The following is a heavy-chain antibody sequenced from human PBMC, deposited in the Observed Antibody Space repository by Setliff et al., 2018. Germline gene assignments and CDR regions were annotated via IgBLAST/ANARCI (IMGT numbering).Heavy chain of an antibody. V-gene: IGHV4-39*07. D-gene: IGHD3-10*01. CDR2: IYYSGNT. J-gene: IGHJ4*02. CDR3: ARRITYGNTFDF. Sequence: SETLSLTCSFSGGSISSSNYLWGWIRQPPGKGLEWIGNIYYSGNTHYNPSLKSRVTISVDTSKNQFSLQLTSVTAADTAVYYCARRITYGNTFDFWGQGTLVTVSS. CDR1: GGSISSSNYL.